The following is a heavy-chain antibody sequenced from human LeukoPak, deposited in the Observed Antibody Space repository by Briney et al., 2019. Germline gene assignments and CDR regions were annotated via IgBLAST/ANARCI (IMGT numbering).Heavy chain of an antibody. J-gene: IGHJ4*02. V-gene: IGHV3-48*03. D-gene: IGHD6-13*01. CDR1: GFTLTRYE. CDR3: ARGPYSSNWYVDY. CDR2: ISRTGNSI. Sequence: GGSLRLSCAASGFTLTRYELNWVGLAPGKGLEWIAYISRTGNSIYYADAVKGRFTVSRDSAKNSLYLEMNSPSAEDTAVCYCARGPYSSNWYVDYWGQGTLVTVAS.